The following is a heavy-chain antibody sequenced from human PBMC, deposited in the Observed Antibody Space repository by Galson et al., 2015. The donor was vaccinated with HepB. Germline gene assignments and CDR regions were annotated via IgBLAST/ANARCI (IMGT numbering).Heavy chain of an antibody. J-gene: IGHJ6*02. CDR1: GFTHGSFA. Sequence: SLRLSCAASGFTHGSFAMSWVRQAPVKGLEWVSAISYSGDTTYYADSVKGRFTISRDNSKNTLYLQMNSLRAEDTAVYYCAKGWDGYYYYYGMDVWGQGTTVTVSS. V-gene: IGHV3-23*01. CDR3: AKGWDGYYYYYGMDV. CDR2: ISYSGDTT. D-gene: IGHD1-26*01.